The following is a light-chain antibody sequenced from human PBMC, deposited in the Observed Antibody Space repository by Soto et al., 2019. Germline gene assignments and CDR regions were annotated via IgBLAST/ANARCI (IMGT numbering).Light chain of an antibody. J-gene: IGLJ3*02. CDR2: DVS. Sequence: QSALTQPASVSGSPGQSITISCTGTSSDVGGYNYVSWYQQHPGKAPKLMIYDVSNRPSGVSDRFSASKSGNTASLTISGLQAEDEADYYCSSYKSNSTWVFGGGTKVTVL. V-gene: IGLV2-14*01. CDR3: SSYKSNSTWV. CDR1: SSDVGGYNY.